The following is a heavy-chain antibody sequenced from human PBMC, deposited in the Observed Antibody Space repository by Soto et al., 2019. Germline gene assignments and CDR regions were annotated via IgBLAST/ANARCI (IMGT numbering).Heavy chain of an antibody. CDR1: GFTFNAKY. Sequence: GGSLTLSCAPAGFTFNAKYLSWSRQAAGNGLEWVASISSSGSYTTYADSGKGRSPISRDKAENSLLGQLSRLRAAHPGVYYCAREAFGSGINNWGERSQVTVSA. J-gene: IGHJ1*01. CDR3: AREAFGSGINN. CDR2: ISSSGSYT. V-gene: IGHV3-11*06. D-gene: IGHD3-10*01.